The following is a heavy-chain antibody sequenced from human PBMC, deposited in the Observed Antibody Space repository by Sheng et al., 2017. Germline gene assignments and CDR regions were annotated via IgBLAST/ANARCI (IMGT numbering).Heavy chain of an antibody. J-gene: IGHJ6*02. CDR1: GFSFHIYG. V-gene: IGHV3-30*18. CDR2: ISHDGTKQ. CDR3: AKDERRGSTLLYYNGMDV. D-gene: IGHD2-2*01. Sequence: QVQLVESGGGVVQSGKSLRLSCAGSGFSFHIYGMHWVRQSPGKGLEWVAVISHDGTKQNYADSLKGRFTISRDNSKNTLYLQISSLRGDDTAIYYCAKDERRGSTLLYYNGMDVWGQGTTVTVSS.